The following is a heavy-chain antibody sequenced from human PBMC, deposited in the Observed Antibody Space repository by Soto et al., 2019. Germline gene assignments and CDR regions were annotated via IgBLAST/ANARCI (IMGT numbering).Heavy chain of an antibody. D-gene: IGHD3-9*01. CDR2: IYPGDSDT. Sequence: GQALKISCGGPGYSFTSYWIGSVRQMPGKGLEWMGIIYPGDSDTRYSPSFQGQVTISADKSISTAYLQWSSLKASDTAMYYCARPSYYDILTGYYAPEAFDIWGQGTMVTVSS. CDR1: GYSFTSYW. CDR3: ARPSYYDILTGYYAPEAFDI. V-gene: IGHV5-51*01. J-gene: IGHJ3*02.